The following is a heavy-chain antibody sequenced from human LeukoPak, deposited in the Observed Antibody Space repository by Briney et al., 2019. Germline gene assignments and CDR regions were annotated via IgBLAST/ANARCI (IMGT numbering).Heavy chain of an antibody. J-gene: IGHJ4*02. V-gene: IGHV5-51*01. CDR2: IYPGDSDT. CDR1: GYSLQCYW. D-gene: IGHD4-17*01. Sequence: GESLKISCKGSGYSLQCYWHAWVRQMPGKGLEWMGIIYPGDSDTRYSPSFQGQVTISADKSISTAYLQWSSLKASDTAMYYCARHKDCGDYGSWGQGTLVTVSS. CDR3: ARHKDCGDYGS.